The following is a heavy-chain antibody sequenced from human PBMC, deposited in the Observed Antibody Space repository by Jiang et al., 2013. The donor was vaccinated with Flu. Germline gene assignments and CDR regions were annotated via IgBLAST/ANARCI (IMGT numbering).Heavy chain of an antibody. CDR1: GFTFSSYA. V-gene: IGHV3-23*01. CDR3: AKDVLFGFGESTRPPNDY. J-gene: IGHJ4*02. D-gene: IGHD3-10*01. Sequence: VQLLESGGGLVQPGGSLRLSCAASGFTFSSYAMSWVRQAPGKGLEWVSAISGSGGSTYYADSVKGRFTISRDNSKNTLYLQMNSLRAEDTAVYYCAKDVLFGFGESTRPPNDYWGQGTLVTVSS. CDR2: ISGSGGST.